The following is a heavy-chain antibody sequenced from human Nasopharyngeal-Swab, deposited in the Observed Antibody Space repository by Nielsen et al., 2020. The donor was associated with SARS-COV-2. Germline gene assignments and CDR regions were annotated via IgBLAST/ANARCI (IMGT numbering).Heavy chain of an antibody. Sequence: ASVKVSCKASGYTFTSYAMHWVRQAPGQRLEWMGWINAGNGNTKYSQKFQGRVTITRDTSASTAYMELSSLRSEDTAVYYCARGGDYYDSSGYYYASYYYMDVWGKGTTVTVSS. V-gene: IGHV1-3*01. CDR1: GYTFTSYA. CDR2: INAGNGNT. D-gene: IGHD3-22*01. J-gene: IGHJ6*03. CDR3: ARGGDYYDSSGYYYASYYYMDV.